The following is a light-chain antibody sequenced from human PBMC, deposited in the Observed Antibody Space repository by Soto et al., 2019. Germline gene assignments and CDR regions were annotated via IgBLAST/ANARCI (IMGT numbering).Light chain of an antibody. CDR3: SSYTSSSTLL. Sequence: QSALTQPASVSGSPGQSITISCTGTSSDVGAYNYVSWYQQHPGKAPRLMIYEVSNRPSGVSNRFSGSKSDNTASLTISGLQAEDEGEYYCSSYTSSSTLLFGGGTKVTVL. CDR2: EVS. V-gene: IGLV2-14*01. CDR1: SSDVGAYNY. J-gene: IGLJ2*01.